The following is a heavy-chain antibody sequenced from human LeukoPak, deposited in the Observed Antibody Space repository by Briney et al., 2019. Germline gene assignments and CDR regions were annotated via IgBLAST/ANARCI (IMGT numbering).Heavy chain of an antibody. V-gene: IGHV1-2*02. J-gene: IGHJ4*02. Sequence: ASVKVSCQASGYTFTGSYMHWVRQAPGQGLEWMGWINPNSGSTNYAQNFQGRVTTTRDTSISTAYMELSSLRSDDTAVYYCARALSGDLLDYWGQGTLVAVSS. CDR1: GYTFTGSY. CDR2: INPNSGST. CDR3: ARALSGDLLDY. D-gene: IGHD7-27*01.